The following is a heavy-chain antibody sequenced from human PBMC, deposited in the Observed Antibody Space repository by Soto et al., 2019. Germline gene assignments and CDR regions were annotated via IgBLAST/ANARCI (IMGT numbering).Heavy chain of an antibody. CDR3: TRVGRSGYDD. CDR1: GFTFRDAG. D-gene: IGHD5-12*01. CDR2: IKSKADGGAI. V-gene: IGHV3-15*01. Sequence: GGSLRLSCAASGFTFRDAGMTWVRQAPGKGLEWVGRIKSKADGGAIDYAAPVRGRFTFSRDDSKNTVYLQMNGLKIEDTAVYYCTRVGRSGYDDWCPGTLVTVSS. J-gene: IGHJ4*02.